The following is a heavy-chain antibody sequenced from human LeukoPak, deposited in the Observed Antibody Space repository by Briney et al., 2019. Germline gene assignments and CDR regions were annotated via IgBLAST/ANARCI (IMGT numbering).Heavy chain of an antibody. CDR1: DYTFTSYG. J-gene: IGHJ4*02. CDR3: ARGMYSSSWGSGRPFDY. D-gene: IGHD6-13*01. V-gene: IGHV1-18*01. Sequence: ASVKVSCKASDYTFTSYGISWVRQAPGQGLEWMGWISAYNGNTNYAQKLQGRVTMTTDTSTSTAYMELRSLRSDDTAVYYCARGMYSSSWGSGRPFDYWGQGTLVTVSS. CDR2: ISAYNGNT.